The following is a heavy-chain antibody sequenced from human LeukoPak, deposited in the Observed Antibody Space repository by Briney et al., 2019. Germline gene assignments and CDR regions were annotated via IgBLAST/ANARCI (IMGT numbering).Heavy chain of an antibody. CDR3: ARAYRYSYGPFDY. V-gene: IGHV3-53*01. CDR1: GFSVSSNY. CDR2: IYSGGST. Sequence: GGSLRLSCAASGFSVSSNYMTWVRQAPGKGLEWVSIIYSGGSTYYADSVKGRFTISRDNSKNTLYLQMNSLRAEDTAVYYCARAYRYSYGPFDYWGQGTLVTVSS. D-gene: IGHD5-18*01. J-gene: IGHJ4*02.